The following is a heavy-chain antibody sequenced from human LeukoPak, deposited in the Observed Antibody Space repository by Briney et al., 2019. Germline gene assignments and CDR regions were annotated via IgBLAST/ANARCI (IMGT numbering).Heavy chain of an antibody. CDR1: GFTFSSYS. D-gene: IGHD2-2*01. Sequence: PGGSLRLSCAASGFTFSSYSMNWVRQAPGKGLEWVSSISSSSSYIYYADSVKGRFTISRDNAKNSLYLQMNSLRAEDTAVYYCARATHIVVVPAANIGRFDPWGQGTLVTVSS. V-gene: IGHV3-21*01. J-gene: IGHJ5*02. CDR3: ARATHIVVVPAANIGRFDP. CDR2: ISSSSSYI.